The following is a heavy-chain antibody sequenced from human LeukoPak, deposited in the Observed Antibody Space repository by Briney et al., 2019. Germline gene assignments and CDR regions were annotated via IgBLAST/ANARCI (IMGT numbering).Heavy chain of an antibody. D-gene: IGHD3-10*01. CDR1: GGSISSYY. Sequence: SETLSLTCTVSGGSISSYYWSWMRQPPGKGLEWIGEINHSGSTNYNPSLKSRVTISVDTSKNQFSLKLSSVTAADTAVYYCAVGFGELLFDYWGQGTLVTVSS. J-gene: IGHJ4*02. V-gene: IGHV4-34*01. CDR3: AVGFGELLFDY. CDR2: INHSGST.